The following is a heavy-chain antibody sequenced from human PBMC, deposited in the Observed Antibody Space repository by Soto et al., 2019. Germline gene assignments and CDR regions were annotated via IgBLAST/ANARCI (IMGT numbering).Heavy chain of an antibody. CDR2: IIPIFGTA. CDR3: AKDSYYGSGSYSDGMDV. D-gene: IGHD3-10*01. V-gene: IGHV1-69*13. J-gene: IGHJ6*02. Sequence: ASVKVSCKASGGTFSSYAISWVRQAPGQGLEWMGGIIPIFGTANYAQKFQGRVTITADESTSTAYMELSSLRSEDTAVYYCAKDSYYGSGSYSDGMDVWGQGTTVTVSS. CDR1: GGTFSSYA.